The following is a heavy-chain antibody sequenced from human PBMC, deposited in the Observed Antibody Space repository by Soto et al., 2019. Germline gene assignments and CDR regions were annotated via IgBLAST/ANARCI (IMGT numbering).Heavy chain of an antibody. D-gene: IGHD3-16*02. Sequence: QVQLVESGGGVVQPGRSLRLSCAASGFTFSNYGMHWVRQAPGKGLEWVAVIWYDESKKYYADSVKGRFTISRDSSKNTRYLEMNSLRAEDRAVYYCARGGGLSEGGHWGQGTLVTVSS. CDR2: IWYDESKK. CDR3: ARGGGLSEGGH. J-gene: IGHJ4*02. CDR1: GFTFSNYG. V-gene: IGHV3-33*01.